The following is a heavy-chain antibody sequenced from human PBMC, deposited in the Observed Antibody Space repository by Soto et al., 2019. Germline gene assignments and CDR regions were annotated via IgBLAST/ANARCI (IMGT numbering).Heavy chain of an antibody. J-gene: IGHJ4*02. CDR3: ARRSPYYGIDY. CDR1: GYTFTTCG. CDR2: INAGSGDT. V-gene: IGHV1-3*01. D-gene: IGHD1-26*01. Sequence: QVQLVQSGAEVKKPGASVKVSCKASGYTFTTCGIHWVRQAPGQSLEWMGWINAGSGDTKYSQKFQGRVTITRDTTADTDYMELTSLRPEDSAVYYCARRSPYYGIDYWGQGTLVTVSS.